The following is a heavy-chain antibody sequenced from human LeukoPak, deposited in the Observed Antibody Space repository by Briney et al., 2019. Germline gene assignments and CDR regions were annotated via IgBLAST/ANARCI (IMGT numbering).Heavy chain of an antibody. CDR3: ARDTESGVYNWFDP. CDR1: GYTFTSYD. CDR2: TNPSSGNT. D-gene: IGHD3-10*01. V-gene: IGHV1-8*01. Sequence: HWASVKVSCTASGYTFTSYDINWVRQATGQGLEWLGWTNPSSGNTGYAQKFQGRVTMTRDTSISTAYMELSSLRSEDTAVYYCARDTESGVYNWFDPWGQGTLVTVSS. J-gene: IGHJ5*02.